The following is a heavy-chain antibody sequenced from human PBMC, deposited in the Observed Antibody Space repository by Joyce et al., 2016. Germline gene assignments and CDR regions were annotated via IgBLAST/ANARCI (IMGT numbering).Heavy chain of an antibody. Sequence: QLQLRESGPGLVKPSETLSLTCTVSGGSIRSTSYFWAWIRQPPGKGLEWIGNIYYSGTTYYNPALRSRITISVDTSKANFSLRLSSVTAADTAIYYCARVRMVVVTQSHAFDIWGQGTMVAVSS. D-gene: IGHD3-22*01. J-gene: IGHJ3*02. V-gene: IGHV4-39*07. CDR1: GGSIRSTSYF. CDR2: IYYSGTT. CDR3: ARVRMVVVTQSHAFDI.